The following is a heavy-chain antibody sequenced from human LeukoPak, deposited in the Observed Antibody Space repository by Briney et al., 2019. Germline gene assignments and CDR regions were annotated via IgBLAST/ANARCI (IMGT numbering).Heavy chain of an antibody. CDR2: INHSGST. CDR1: GGSFSGYY. V-gene: IGHV4-34*01. D-gene: IGHD6-19*01. J-gene: IGHJ4*02. Sequence: SETLSLTCAVYGGSFSGYYWSWIRLPPGKGLEWIGEINHSGSTNYNPSLKSRVTISVDTSKNQFSLKLSSVTAADTAVYYCARDGNAVAGVFDYWGQRTLVTVSS. CDR3: ARDGNAVAGVFDY.